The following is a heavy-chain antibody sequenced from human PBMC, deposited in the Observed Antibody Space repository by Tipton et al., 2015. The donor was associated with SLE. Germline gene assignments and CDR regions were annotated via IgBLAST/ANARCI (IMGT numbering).Heavy chain of an antibody. CDR2: IYHSGST. Sequence: TLSLTCTFSFFSPTSYYWSWIRQPPGKGLEWIGYIYHSGSTNYNPSLKSRVTISVDTSKNQFSLNVRSVTAADTAVYYCARAGGVMQLWSYYYDLWGQGPLVSGSA. D-gene: IGHD5-18*01. V-gene: IGHV4-59*12. J-gene: IGHJ4*02. CDR1: FFSPTSYY. CDR3: ARAGGVMQLWSYYYDL.